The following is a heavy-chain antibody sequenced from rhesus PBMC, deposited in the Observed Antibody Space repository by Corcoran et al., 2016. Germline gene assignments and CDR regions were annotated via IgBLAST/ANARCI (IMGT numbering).Heavy chain of an antibody. J-gene: IGHJ2*01. V-gene: IGHV1-111*02. CDR3: ATLTYDNGYFDL. CDR1: GYTFTDYY. Sequence: EVQLVQSGAEVKKPGASVKISCKASGYTFTDYYLHWVRQAPGKGLEWGALIDPEDGETLHPQTFQNRATITADTSTDTAYMVLSSLTSEDTAVYYCATLTYDNGYFDLWGPGTPITISS. CDR2: IDPEDGET. D-gene: IGHD3-40*01.